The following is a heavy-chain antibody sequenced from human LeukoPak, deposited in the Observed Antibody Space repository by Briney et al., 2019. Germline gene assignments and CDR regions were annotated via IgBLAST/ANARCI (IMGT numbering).Heavy chain of an antibody. Sequence: SETLSLTCAVYGGSFSGYYWSWIRQPPGKGLEWIGEINHSGSTNYNPSLKSRVTISVDTSKNQFSLKLSSVTAADTAVYYCARAKPRHDFWSGYSKPVFDYWGQGTLVTVSS. CDR3: ARAKPRHDFWSGYSKPVFDY. D-gene: IGHD3-3*01. J-gene: IGHJ4*02. CDR1: GGSFSGYY. CDR2: INHSGST. V-gene: IGHV4-34*01.